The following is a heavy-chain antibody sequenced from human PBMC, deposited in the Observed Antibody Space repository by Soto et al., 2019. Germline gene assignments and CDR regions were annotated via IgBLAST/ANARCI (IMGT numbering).Heavy chain of an antibody. CDR1: GGTFSSYA. CDR2: IIPIFGTA. Sequence: SVKVSCKASGGTFSSYAISWVRQAPGQGLEWMGGIIPIFGTANYAQKFRGRVTITADESTSTAYMELSSLRSEDTAVYYCARANSGSSQAYYYYGMDVWGQGTTVTVSS. J-gene: IGHJ6*02. D-gene: IGHD1-26*01. V-gene: IGHV1-69*13. CDR3: ARANSGSSQAYYYYGMDV.